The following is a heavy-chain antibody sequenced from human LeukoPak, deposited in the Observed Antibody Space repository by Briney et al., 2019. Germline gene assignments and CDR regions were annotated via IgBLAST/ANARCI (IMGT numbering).Heavy chain of an antibody. V-gene: IGHV3-33*01. CDR2: TWYDGSKE. CDR3: ARKIGYYFHPCDS. Sequence: PGGSLRLSCAASGFILSNYGMHWVRQAPGEGLEWVAVTWYDGSKEYYADSVKGRFTISRDIFKNTLYLQMNSLRAEDTAVYYCARKIGYYFHPCDSWGQGTLVTVSS. J-gene: IGHJ4*02. CDR1: GFILSNYG. D-gene: IGHD3-22*01.